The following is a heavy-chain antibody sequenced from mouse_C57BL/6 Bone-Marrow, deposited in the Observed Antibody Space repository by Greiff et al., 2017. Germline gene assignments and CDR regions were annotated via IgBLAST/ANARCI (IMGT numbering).Heavy chain of an antibody. D-gene: IGHD1-1*01. CDR1: GFNIKDDY. V-gene: IGHV14-4*01. Sequence: VQLPQSGAELVRPGASVKLSCTASGFNIKDDYMHWLKQRPEQGLEWIGWIDPENGDTEYASKFQGKATITADTSSNTAYLQLSSLTSEDTAVYYCTPFITLDYWGQGTTLTVSS. CDR2: IDPENGDT. CDR3: TPFITLDY. J-gene: IGHJ2*01.